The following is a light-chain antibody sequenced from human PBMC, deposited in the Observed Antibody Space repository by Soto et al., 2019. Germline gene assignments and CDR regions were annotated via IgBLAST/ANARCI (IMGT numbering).Light chain of an antibody. V-gene: IGLV2-8*01. CDR1: SSDVGGYNY. CDR2: EVS. Sequence: QSALTQPPSASGSPGQSVTISCTGTSSDVGGYNYVSWYQQHPGKAPKLMIYEVSKRPSGVPDRFSGSKSGNTASLTVSGLQAEDEVDYSCSSYAGSKTLFGGGPKLTVL. J-gene: IGLJ2*01. CDR3: SSYAGSKTL.